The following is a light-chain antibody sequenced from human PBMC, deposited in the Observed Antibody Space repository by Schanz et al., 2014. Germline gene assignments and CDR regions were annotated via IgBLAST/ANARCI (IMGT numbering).Light chain of an antibody. CDR1: QSVLYSSNNKNY. V-gene: IGKV4-1*01. CDR2: WAS. J-gene: IGKJ1*01. CDR3: QQYYDTVWT. Sequence: DIVMTQSPDSLAVSLVERATINCKSSQSVLYSSNNKNYLAWYQQKPGQPPKLLIYWASTRESGVPDRFSGSGSGTDFTLTISSLQAEDVAVYYCQQYYDTVWTFGQGTKVEIK.